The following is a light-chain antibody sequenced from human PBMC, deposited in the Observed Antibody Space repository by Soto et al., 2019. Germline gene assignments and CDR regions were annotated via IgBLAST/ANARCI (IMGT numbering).Light chain of an antibody. J-gene: IGKJ4*01. CDR2: WAS. Sequence: DTVMTQSPDSLAVSLGERATINCKSSQNVLYNSNNKNYLAWYQQKPGQPPKLLIYWASTRESGVPDRFSGSWSGTDFTLTISSLQAEDVAVYYCQQYYSPPPTFGGGTKVEIK. CDR3: QQYYSPPPT. CDR1: QNVLYNSNNKNY. V-gene: IGKV4-1*01.